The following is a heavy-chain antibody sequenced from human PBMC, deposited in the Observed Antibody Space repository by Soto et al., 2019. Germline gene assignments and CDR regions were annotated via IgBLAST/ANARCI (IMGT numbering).Heavy chain of an antibody. CDR2: ISYSGTT. J-gene: IGHJ5*02. D-gene: IGHD5-18*01. CDR3: ASGRGYSYGLDP. V-gene: IGHV4-30-4*01. Sequence: SETLSLTCTVSGDSISSNNNYWIWIRQPPGEGLEWIGFISYSGTTSYSPSLKGRAAISLDTTTNQLSLSVSSVTAASAAVYYCASGRGYSYGLDPWGQGALVTVSS. CDR1: GDSISSNNNY.